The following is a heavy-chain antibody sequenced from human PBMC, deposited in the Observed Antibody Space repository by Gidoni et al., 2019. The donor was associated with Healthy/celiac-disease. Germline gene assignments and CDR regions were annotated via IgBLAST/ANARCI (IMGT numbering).Heavy chain of an antibody. CDR2: IRWNSGSI. V-gene: IGHV3-9*01. CDR3: AKAGQGVCPKQCLGGAFDY. J-gene: IGHJ4*02. D-gene: IGHD3-16*01. CDR1: GFTFDDYA. Sequence: DVQLVASGGGLVQPGRFLRLSCAASGFTFDDYAMHWVRQAPGKGREWVSGIRWNSGSIGYAGYVKGRFTISRDNAKNALYLQMNSLRAEDTALYDWAKAGQGVCPKQCLGGAFDYWGQGTLVTVSS.